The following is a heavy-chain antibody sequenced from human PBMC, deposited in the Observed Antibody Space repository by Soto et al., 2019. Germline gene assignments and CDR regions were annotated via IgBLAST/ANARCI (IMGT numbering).Heavy chain of an antibody. V-gene: IGHV3-49*03. CDR1: VFPFGDYA. CDR3: TRESSGIAAAEPLFDY. J-gene: IGHJ4*02. CDR2: IRSKAYGGTT. D-gene: IGHD6-13*01. Sequence: PGGPLSLSCTASVFPFGDYAMSLFRQAPGKGLEWVGFIRSKAYGGTTEYAASVKGRFTISRDDSKSIAYLQMNSLKTEDTAVYFCTRESSGIAAAEPLFDYWGQGTLVTVSS.